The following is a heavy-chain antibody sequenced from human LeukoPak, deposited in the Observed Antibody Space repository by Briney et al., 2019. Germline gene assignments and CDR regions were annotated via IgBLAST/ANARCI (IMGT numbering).Heavy chain of an antibody. CDR1: GGSISSYY. CDR2: VYYGGNT. V-gene: IGHV4-59*01. D-gene: IGHD6-25*01. CDR3: AREETAAAFDY. J-gene: IGHJ4*02. Sequence: PETLSLTCTVSGGSISSYYWSWIRQPPGKGLEWIGFVYYGGNTNYNPSLNSRATISVDTSKNQFSLKLTSVTAADTAVYYCAREETAAAFDYWGQGTLVTVSS.